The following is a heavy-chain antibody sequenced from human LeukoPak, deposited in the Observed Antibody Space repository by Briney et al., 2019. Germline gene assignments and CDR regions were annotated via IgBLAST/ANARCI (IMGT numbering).Heavy chain of an antibody. CDR1: GFTFSNYW. V-gene: IGHV3-74*01. Sequence: PGGSLRLSCAASGFTFSNYWIHWVRQAPGKGLVWVSRSNSDGSSTSYADSVKGRFTISRANSRDTLYLQMGALRPDDTAIYYCARTNGGNVRRPEYFQHWGQGTLVTVSS. CDR2: SNSDGSST. D-gene: IGHD2-8*01. J-gene: IGHJ1*01. CDR3: ARTNGGNVRRPEYFQH.